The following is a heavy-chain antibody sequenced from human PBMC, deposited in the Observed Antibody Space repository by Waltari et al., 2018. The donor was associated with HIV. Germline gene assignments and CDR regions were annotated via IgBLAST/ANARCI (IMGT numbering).Heavy chain of an antibody. D-gene: IGHD6-6*01. J-gene: IGHJ4*02. CDR2: ISGSGGST. CDR3: AKAGLSIAARPFDY. Sequence: EVQLLESGGGLVQPGGSLRLSCAASGFTFSSYAMSWVRQAPGKVLDGVEDISGSGGSTYSADSVKGRFTISRDNSKNTLYLQMNSLRAEDTAVYYCAKAGLSIAARPFDYWGQGTLVTVSS. CDR1: GFTFSSYA. V-gene: IGHV3-23*01.